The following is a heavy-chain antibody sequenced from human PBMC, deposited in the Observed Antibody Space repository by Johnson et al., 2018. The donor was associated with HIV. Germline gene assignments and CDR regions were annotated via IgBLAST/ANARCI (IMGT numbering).Heavy chain of an antibody. CDR2: ISWNSGSI. D-gene: IGHD6-19*01. V-gene: IGHV3-9*01. J-gene: IGHJ3*02. Sequence: VQLMESGGGLVQPGRSLRLSCAASGFTFDDYAMHWVRQAPGQGLEWVSGISWNSGSIGYADSVKGRFTISRDNAKNSLYLQMNSLRAEDTALYYCAKDKGPIAVAGGAFDIWGQGTMVTVSS. CDR3: AKDKGPIAVAGGAFDI. CDR1: GFTFDDYA.